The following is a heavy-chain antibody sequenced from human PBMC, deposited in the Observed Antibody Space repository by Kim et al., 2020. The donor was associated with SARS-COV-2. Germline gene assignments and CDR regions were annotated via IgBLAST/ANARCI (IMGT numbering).Heavy chain of an antibody. Sequence: GGSLRLSCAASGFIYSNFAMSWVRQAPGKGLEWVSSISGSGDSTYYADSVKGRFTISRDNSKNRLYLQMNRLRVEDTALFYCAKEFQCGSVVDAFDFWG. CDR1: GFIYSNFA. CDR3: AKEFQCGSVVDAFDF. V-gene: IGHV3-23*01. J-gene: IGHJ3*01. CDR2: ISGSGDST. D-gene: IGHD3-10*01.